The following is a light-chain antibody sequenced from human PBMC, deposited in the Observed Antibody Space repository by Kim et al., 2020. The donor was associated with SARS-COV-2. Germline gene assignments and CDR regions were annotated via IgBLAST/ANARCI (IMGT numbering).Light chain of an antibody. CDR1: QYISTF. CDR2: HAS. J-gene: IGKJ2*02. CDR3: QQSYSSSCT. V-gene: IGKV1-39*01. Sequence: SASVGYRVTITSRASQYISTFLHWYQQKPGKAPKLLVYHASSLQSGVPSRFSGSGSGTDFTLTISSLQPEDFATYFCQQSYSSSCTFGQGTKLEI.